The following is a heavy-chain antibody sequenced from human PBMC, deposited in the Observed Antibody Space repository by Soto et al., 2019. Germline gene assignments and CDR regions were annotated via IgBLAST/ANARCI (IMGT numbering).Heavy chain of an antibody. CDR2: INPSGGST. V-gene: IGHV1-46*01. CDR3: AREEIAARYFDY. CDR1: GYIFTSYY. D-gene: IGHD6-6*01. J-gene: IGHJ4*02. Sequence: QVQLVQSGAEVKKPGASVKVSCKASGYIFTSYYMHWVRQAPGQGLEWMGIINPSGGSTSYAQKFQGRVTMTRDTSTSTVYMELSSLRSEDTAVYYCAREEIAARYFDYWGQGTLVTVSS.